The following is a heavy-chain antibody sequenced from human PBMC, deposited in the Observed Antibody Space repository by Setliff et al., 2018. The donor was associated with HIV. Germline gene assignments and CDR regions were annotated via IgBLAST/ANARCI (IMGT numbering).Heavy chain of an antibody. D-gene: IGHD3-22*01. CDR1: GYSISSGYY. CDR2: IYHSGST. J-gene: IGHJ4*02. V-gene: IGHV4-38-2*01. CDR3: ARSSTPDSSAYYPDY. Sequence: SETLSLTCAVSGYSISSGYYWGWIRQPPGKGLEWIGTIYHSGSTYYNPSLKSRVTISVDKSKNQFSLKLSSVTAADTAVYYCARSSTPDSSAYYPDYWGQGTLVTVSS.